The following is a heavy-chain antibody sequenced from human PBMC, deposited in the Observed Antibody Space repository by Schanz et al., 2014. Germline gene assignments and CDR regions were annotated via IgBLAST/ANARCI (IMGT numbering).Heavy chain of an antibody. Sequence: QVQLVQSGAEVKKPGSSVKVSCTASGDTFRSYTINWVRHAPGQGLEWMGRIIPITGITNYAQKFQGRVTFTADKSTSTAFLEVNSLRSEDTAVYFCARDGGRDGYNLAFDVWGQGTLVTVSS. CDR3: ARDGGRDGYNLAFDV. CDR2: IIPITGIT. V-gene: IGHV1-69*08. D-gene: IGHD5-12*01. J-gene: IGHJ3*01. CDR1: GDTFRSYT.